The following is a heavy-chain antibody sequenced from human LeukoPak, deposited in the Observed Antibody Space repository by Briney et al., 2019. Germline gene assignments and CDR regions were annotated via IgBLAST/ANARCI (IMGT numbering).Heavy chain of an antibody. Sequence: GGSLRLSCAASGFTFSSYAMSWVRQAPGKGLEWVSGISGSGGSTYYADSVKGRFTISRDNSKNTLSLQMNSLRAEDTAVYYCARASYGSGFHGWGQGTLVTVSS. J-gene: IGHJ4*02. CDR1: GFTFSSYA. D-gene: IGHD6-19*01. CDR2: ISGSGGST. V-gene: IGHV3-23*01. CDR3: ARASYGSGFHG.